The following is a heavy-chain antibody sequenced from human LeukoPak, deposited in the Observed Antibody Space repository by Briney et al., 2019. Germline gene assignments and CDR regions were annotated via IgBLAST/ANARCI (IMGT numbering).Heavy chain of an antibody. CDR2: IKHDGSVQ. Sequence: GGSLRLSCAASGFTFSSYWMSWVRQAPGKGLEWVANIKHDGSVQYCVDSVKGRFTISRDNAKNSLYLQMNSLRAEDTAVYYCARADWDTAMIDYWGQGTLVTVSS. J-gene: IGHJ4*02. D-gene: IGHD5-18*01. V-gene: IGHV3-7*01. CDR3: ARADWDTAMIDY. CDR1: GFTFSSYW.